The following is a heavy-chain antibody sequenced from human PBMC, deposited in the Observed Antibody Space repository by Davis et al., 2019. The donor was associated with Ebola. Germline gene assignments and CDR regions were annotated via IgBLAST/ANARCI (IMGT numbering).Heavy chain of an antibody. CDR2: IYTDGNT. Sequence: GGSLRLSCAASGFTVNDDYMSWVRQAPGKTLQWVSIIYTDGNTYYADSVKGRFTISRDSSKNTLYLQMNSLRAEDTTVYYCARDPRLTYGMDVWGQGTTVTVSS. CDR1: GFTVNDDY. V-gene: IGHV3-53*01. J-gene: IGHJ6*02. CDR3: ARDPRLTYGMDV.